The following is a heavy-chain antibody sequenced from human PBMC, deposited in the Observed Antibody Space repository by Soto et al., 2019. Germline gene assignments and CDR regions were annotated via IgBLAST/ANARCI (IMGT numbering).Heavy chain of an antibody. J-gene: IGHJ6*02. CDR2: IYYSGTT. Sequence: SETLSLTCTVSGGSITSGGYYWSWTRQHPGKGLEWIGYIYYSGTTYYNPSLKSRVSISEDTSKNQFFLKLSSVTAADTAVYSCEQVPGGRRQGSIIPCYNFGIDVWGQGTAVTVSS. CDR1: GGSITSGGYY. V-gene: IGHV4-31*03. D-gene: IGHD5-12*01. CDR3: EQVPGGRRQGSIIPCYNFGIDV.